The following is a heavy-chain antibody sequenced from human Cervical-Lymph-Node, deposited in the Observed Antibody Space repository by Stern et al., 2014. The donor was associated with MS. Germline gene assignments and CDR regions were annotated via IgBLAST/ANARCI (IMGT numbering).Heavy chain of an antibody. CDR1: GGTFSTFA. J-gene: IGHJ6*02. CDR3: ATVESSASSRSV. CDR2: SIPMFGSP. D-gene: IGHD1-26*01. Sequence: QVQLVQSGAEVKKPGSSVKVSCKASGGTFSTFAFNWVRQAPGEGLEWMAGSIPMFGSPKYAQKIQGRVTITADESTSTAYMELSSLRSADTAVYYCATVESSASSRSVWGQGTTVTV. V-gene: IGHV1-69*01.